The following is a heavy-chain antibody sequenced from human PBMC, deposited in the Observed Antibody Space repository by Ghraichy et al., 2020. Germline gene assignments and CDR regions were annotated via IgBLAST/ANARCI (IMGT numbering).Heavy chain of an antibody. D-gene: IGHD1-26*01. CDR2: INPNSGGT. Sequence: ASVKVSCKASGYTFTGYYMHWVRQAPGQGLEWMGWINPNSGGTNYAQKFQGWVTMTRDTSISTAYMELSRLRSDDTAVYYCARGRASYSSNWFDPWGQGTLVTVSS. J-gene: IGHJ5*02. V-gene: IGHV1-2*04. CDR3: ARGRASYSSNWFDP. CDR1: GYTFTGYY.